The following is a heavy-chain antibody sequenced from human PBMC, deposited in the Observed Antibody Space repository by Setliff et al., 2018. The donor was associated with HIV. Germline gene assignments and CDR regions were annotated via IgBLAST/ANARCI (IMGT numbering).Heavy chain of an antibody. CDR2: ISAYNGNT. Sequence: ASVKVSCKASGYTFASYGMSWVRQAPGQGLEWMGWISAYNGNTHYAQKLQGRVTMTTDTSTSTAYMELRSLRSDDTAVYYCARDYYGSGSYFILDYWGPGTLVTVSS. J-gene: IGHJ4*02. CDR3: ARDYYGSGSYFILDY. D-gene: IGHD3-10*01. CDR1: GYTFASYG. V-gene: IGHV1-18*01.